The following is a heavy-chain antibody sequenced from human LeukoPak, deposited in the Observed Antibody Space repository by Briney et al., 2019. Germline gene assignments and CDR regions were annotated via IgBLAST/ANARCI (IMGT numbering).Heavy chain of an antibody. CDR1: GFTFSSYA. CDR2: ISYDGSNK. CDR3: ARGPSRVVVPAVDDAFDI. V-gene: IGHV3-30-3*01. J-gene: IGHJ3*02. Sequence: PGRSLRLSCAASGFTFSSYAMHWVRQAPGKGLEWVAVISYDGSNKYYADSVKGRFTISRDNAKNSLYLQMNSLRAEDTAVYYCARGPSRVVVPAVDDAFDIWGQGTMVTVSS. D-gene: IGHD2-2*01.